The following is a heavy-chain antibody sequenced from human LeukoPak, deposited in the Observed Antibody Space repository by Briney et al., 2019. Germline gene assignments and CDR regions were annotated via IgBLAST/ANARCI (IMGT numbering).Heavy chain of an antibody. Sequence: GGSLRLSCAASGFTFSSYAMSWVRQAPGKGLEWVSSISSSSSYIYYADSVKGRFTISRDNAKNSLCLQMNSLRAEDTAVYYCARGSGYDPTDYWGQGTLVTVSS. CDR2: ISSSSSYI. J-gene: IGHJ4*02. V-gene: IGHV3-21*01. CDR1: GFTFSSYA. CDR3: ARGSGYDPTDY. D-gene: IGHD5-12*01.